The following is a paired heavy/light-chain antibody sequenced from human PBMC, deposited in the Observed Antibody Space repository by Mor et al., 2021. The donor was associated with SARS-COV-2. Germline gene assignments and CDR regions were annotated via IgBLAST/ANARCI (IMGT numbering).Light chain of an antibody. J-gene: IGKJ1*01. CDR1: QGIRND. CDR2: AAS. CDR3: LQHNSYPLT. Sequence: DIQMTQSPSSLSASVGDRVTITCRASQGIRNDLGWYQQKPGKAPQRLIYAASSLQSGVPSRFSGSGSGTEFTLTISSLQPEDFATYYCLQHNSYPLTFGQGTKVEVK. V-gene: IGKV1-17*01.
Heavy chain of an antibody. D-gene: IGHD6-19*01. V-gene: IGHV3-30*04. CDR2: ISYDGRDK. Sequence: QVQLVESGGGVVQPGRSLTLSCAASRFTFSSYAMHWVRQAPGKGLEWVAIISYDGRDKDYIDSVKGRFTISRDNSRNTLFLHMNTLRAEDTAVYYCARGNSWLDSYNFDYWGQGTLVTVSS. CDR1: RFTFSSYA. J-gene: IGHJ4*02. CDR3: ARGNSWLDSYNFDY.